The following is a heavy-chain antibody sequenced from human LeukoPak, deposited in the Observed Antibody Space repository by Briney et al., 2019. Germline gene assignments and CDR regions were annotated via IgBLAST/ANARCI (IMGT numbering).Heavy chain of an antibody. CDR1: GFTFSGSV. V-gene: IGHV3-73*01. D-gene: IGHD2-15*01. Sequence: GGSLRLSCAASGFTFSGSVMHWVRQASGKGLEWVGRIRSKANSYATAYAASVRGRFTISRDDSKNTAYLQMNSLKTEDTAVYHCTVNYCSGGSCYMFWGQGTLVTVSS. CDR2: IRSKANSYAT. CDR3: TVNYCSGGSCYMF. J-gene: IGHJ4*01.